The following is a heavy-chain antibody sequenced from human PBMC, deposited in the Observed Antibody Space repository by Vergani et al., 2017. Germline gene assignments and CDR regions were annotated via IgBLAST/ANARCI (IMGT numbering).Heavy chain of an antibody. Sequence: QVQLVQSGAEVKKPGSSVKVSCKASGGTFSSYAISWVRQAPGHGLEWMGRIIPIFGTANYAQKFQGRVTITADESTSTAYMELSSLRSEDTAVYYCARGLDIVVVPAAIRGYYYGMDVWGQGTTVTVSS. CDR3: ARGLDIVVVPAAIRGYYYGMDV. V-gene: IGHV1-69*18. J-gene: IGHJ6*02. CDR2: IIPIFGTA. D-gene: IGHD2-2*02. CDR1: GGTFSSYA.